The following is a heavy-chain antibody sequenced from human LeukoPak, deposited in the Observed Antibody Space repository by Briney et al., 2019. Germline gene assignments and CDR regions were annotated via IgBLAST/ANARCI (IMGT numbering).Heavy chain of an antibody. CDR3: ARGDPTVTTTGSGGLDI. V-gene: IGHV3-48*04. Sequence: GGSLRLSCAASGFAFSSYSMNWVRQAPGKGLEWVSYISSSSSTIYYADSVKGRFTISRDNAKNTLYLQMNSLRAEDTAVYYCARGDPTVTTTGSGGLDIWGQGTMVTVSS. CDR1: GFAFSSYS. CDR2: ISSSSSTI. J-gene: IGHJ3*02. D-gene: IGHD4-17*01.